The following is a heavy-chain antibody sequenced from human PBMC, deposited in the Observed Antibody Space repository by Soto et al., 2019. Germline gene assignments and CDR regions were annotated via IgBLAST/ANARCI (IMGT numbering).Heavy chain of an antibody. V-gene: IGHV4-30-2*01. J-gene: IGHJ3*02. CDR1: GGSISSGCYS. Sequence: QLQLQESGSGLVKPSQTLSLTCAVSGGSISSGCYSWSWIRQPPGKGLEWIGYIYPSGSTYYNRSLKSLVNISVDMSKNQCSLKLSYVTAAHTAVYYCARGADMVTGVRSHAFDIWGQGTMVTVSS. D-gene: IGHD5-18*01. CDR3: ARGADMVTGVRSHAFDI. CDR2: IYPSGST.